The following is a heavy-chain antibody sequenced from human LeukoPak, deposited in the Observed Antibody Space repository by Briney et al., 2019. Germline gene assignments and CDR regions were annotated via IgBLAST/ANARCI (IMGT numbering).Heavy chain of an antibody. CDR3: AKDRAVGASDAFDI. Sequence: PGGSLGLSCAASGFSFDDYAMDWVRQAPGKGLEWVSGINWSSGSIAYADSVKGRFIISRDNAKNSLYLQMNSLRTEDTALYYCAKDRAVGASDAFDIWGQGTMVTVSS. V-gene: IGHV3-9*01. J-gene: IGHJ3*02. CDR2: INWSSGSI. CDR1: GFSFDDYA. D-gene: IGHD1-26*01.